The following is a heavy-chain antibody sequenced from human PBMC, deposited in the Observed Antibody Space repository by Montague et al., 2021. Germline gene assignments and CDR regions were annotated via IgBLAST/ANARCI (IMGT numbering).Heavy chain of an antibody. V-gene: IGHV3-7*01. J-gene: IGHJ5*01. CDR3: ARDRAAAGS. CDR2: INEDGSEK. Sequence: SLRLSCAASGITFDYYWMSWVRQAPGKGLEWVANINEDGSEKNYVDSVRGRFSISRDNTTNSLYLQMNSLRVEDTAVYYCARDRAAAGSWGHGTLVIVSS. D-gene: IGHD6-13*01. CDR1: GITFDYYW.